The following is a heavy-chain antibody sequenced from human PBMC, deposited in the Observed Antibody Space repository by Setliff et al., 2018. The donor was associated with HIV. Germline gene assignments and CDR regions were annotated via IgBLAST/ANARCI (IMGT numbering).Heavy chain of an antibody. V-gene: IGHV4-30-4*01. J-gene: IGHJ3*02. D-gene: IGHD3-16*02. CDR3: ARHQVIPTVIGAFDI. CDR1: GDSIDRSNFF. Sequence: PSETLSLTCTVSGDSIDRSNFFWTWIRQHPGKGLEWIGYIYYSGSATYNPSLKSQASISVDTSRNEFSLKLSSVTAADTAVYYCARHQVIPTVIGAFDIWGQGTVVTVSS. CDR2: IYYSGSA.